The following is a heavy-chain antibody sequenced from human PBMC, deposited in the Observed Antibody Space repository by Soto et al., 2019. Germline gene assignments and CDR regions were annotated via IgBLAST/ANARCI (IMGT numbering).Heavy chain of an antibody. CDR1: GYTFTSYH. V-gene: IGHV1-18*01. J-gene: IGHJ4*02. CDR2: ISAYNTNT. Sequence: QVQLVQSGAEVKKPGASVKVSCKTSGYTFTSYHISWVRQAPGQGREWMGWISAYNTNTNYAQKFQCRVTMTTDTLTSTAYMEPRSLRSDDTAVYYCARDTPPTDYWGQGTLVTVSS. CDR3: ARDTPPTDY.